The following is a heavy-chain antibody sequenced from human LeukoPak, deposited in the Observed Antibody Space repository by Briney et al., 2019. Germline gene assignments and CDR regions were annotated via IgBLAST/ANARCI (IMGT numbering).Heavy chain of an antibody. CDR3: AKHVGATTTNFDD. V-gene: IGHV3-23*01. Sequence: GGSLRLSCAGSGFTFSNYAMSWVRQAPGKGLEWVSGLSGSGVGTDYADSVKGRFTISRDNSRNTMYLQMNSLRAEDTAVYYCAKHVGATTTNFDDWGRGTLVTVSS. CDR2: LSGSGVGT. J-gene: IGHJ4*02. CDR1: GFTFSNYA. D-gene: IGHD1-26*01.